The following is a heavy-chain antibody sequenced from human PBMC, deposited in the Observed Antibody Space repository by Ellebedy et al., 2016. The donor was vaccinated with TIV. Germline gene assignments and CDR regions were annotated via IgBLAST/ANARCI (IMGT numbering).Heavy chain of an antibody. CDR1: GFTFSTYT. J-gene: IGHJ4*02. V-gene: IGHV3-21*01. D-gene: IGHD6-19*01. CDR3: ARVGAVAGSDY. Sequence: GESLKISCAASGFTFSTYTMNWVRQAPGKGLEWVSSISGSRDSIYYADSVKGRFTISSDNAKNSLYLQMNSLRAEETAIYYCARVGAVAGSDYWGQGTLVTVSS. CDR2: ISGSRDSI.